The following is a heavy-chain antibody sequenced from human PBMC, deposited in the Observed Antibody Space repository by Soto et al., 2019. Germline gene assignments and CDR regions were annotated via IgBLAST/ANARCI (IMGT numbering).Heavy chain of an antibody. CDR1: GGSISSDCFY. Sequence: QVQLQESGPGLVKPSQTLSLSCTVSGGSISSDCFYWSWIRQHPGKGLEWIGYIYYRGSTYYNPSLKGRVSISVDTSKSQFSLKVSSVTVADTAVYYCARHVRSRKAIDYGGQGTLVTVSS. CDR3: ARHVRSRKAIDY. J-gene: IGHJ4*02. CDR2: IYYRGST. V-gene: IGHV4-31*03.